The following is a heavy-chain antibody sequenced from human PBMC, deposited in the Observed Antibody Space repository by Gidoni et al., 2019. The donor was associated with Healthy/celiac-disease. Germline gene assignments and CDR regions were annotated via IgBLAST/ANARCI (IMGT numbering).Heavy chain of an antibody. CDR3: TRGTYDSSGYLFPGYFDY. CDR1: GVTFCFSG. J-gene: IGHJ4*02. Sequence: VQLLESGGGLVQPGGSLRLSCATSGVTFCFSGMGWVRQVPGRGLEWVSGISGSGGSAYYADSVRGRFTISRDNSKNTLHLQMNGLRAEDTAVYYCTRGTYDSSGYLFPGYFDYWGQGTLVTVSS. D-gene: IGHD3-22*01. CDR2: ISGSGGSA. V-gene: IGHV3-23*01.